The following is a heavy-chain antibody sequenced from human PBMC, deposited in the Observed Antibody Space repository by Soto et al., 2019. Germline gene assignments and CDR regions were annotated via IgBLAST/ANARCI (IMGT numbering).Heavy chain of an antibody. J-gene: IGHJ4*02. V-gene: IGHV4-59*08. CDR1: GGSISGYY. D-gene: IGHD3-16*01. CDR3: ARGGLLRYDY. Sequence: QVQLQESGPGLVKPSETLSLTCTVSGGSISGYYWSWIRQPPGKGLEWIAYIYYSGSTNYNPSLKLPVPMSLDTSQNQVSLKLSAVTAADTAVYYCARGGLLRYDYWGQGTLVTVSS. CDR2: IYYSGST.